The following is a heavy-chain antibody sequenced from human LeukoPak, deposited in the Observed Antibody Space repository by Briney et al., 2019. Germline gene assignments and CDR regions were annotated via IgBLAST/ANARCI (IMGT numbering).Heavy chain of an antibody. CDR2: RYYSGST. V-gene: IGHV4-39*07. D-gene: IGHD5-18*01. Sequence: KPSETLSLTCTVSGGSVSSSSYYWVWIRQPPGKGLEWIGSRYYSGSTYYNPSLKSRVTISVDTSKNQFSLKLSSVTAADTAVYYCARAPRIQLWWGFDYWGQGTLVTVSS. CDR1: GGSVSSSSYY. CDR3: ARAPRIQLWWGFDY. J-gene: IGHJ4*02.